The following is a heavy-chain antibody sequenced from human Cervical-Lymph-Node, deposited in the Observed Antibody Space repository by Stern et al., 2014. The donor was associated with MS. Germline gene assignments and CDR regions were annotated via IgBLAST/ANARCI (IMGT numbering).Heavy chain of an antibody. J-gene: IGHJ4*02. CDR1: GYTFTSYY. CDR3: ARALAGTENFDY. CDR2: SNPSGGSK. V-gene: IGHV1-46*03. D-gene: IGHD6-19*01. Sequence: VQLVESGAEVKKPGASVKVSCKASGYTFTSYYMHWVRQAPGQGLEWMGISNPSGGSKSYAKKFQGRVTMTRDTSTSTVYMELSSLRSEDTAVYYGARALAGTENFDYGGQGTLVTVS.